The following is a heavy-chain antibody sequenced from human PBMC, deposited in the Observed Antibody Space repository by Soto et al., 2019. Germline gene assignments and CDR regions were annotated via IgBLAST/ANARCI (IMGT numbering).Heavy chain of an antibody. CDR3: AKDPIVVVPAARYGMDV. CDR2: ISGSGGST. D-gene: IGHD2-2*01. CDR1: GFTFSSYA. V-gene: IGHV3-23*01. Sequence: PGGSLRLSCAASGFTFSSYAMSWVRQAPGKGLEWVPAISGSGGSTYYADSVKGRFTISRDNSKNTLYLQMNSLRAEDTAVYYCAKDPIVVVPAARYGMDVWGQGTTVTVSS. J-gene: IGHJ6*02.